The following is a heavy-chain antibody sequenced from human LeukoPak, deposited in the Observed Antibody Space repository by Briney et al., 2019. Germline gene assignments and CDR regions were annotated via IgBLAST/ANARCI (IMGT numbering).Heavy chain of an antibody. CDR2: IYYSGST. J-gene: IGHJ3*02. Sequence: SETLSLTCTVSGGSISSSSYYWGWIRQPPGKGLEWIGYIYYSGSTNYNPSLKSRVTISVDTSKNQFSLKLSSVTAADTAVYYCARVGGGRSRTNYAFDIWGQGTMVTVSS. V-gene: IGHV4-61*05. CDR3: ARVGGGRSRTNYAFDI. CDR1: GGSISSSSYY. D-gene: IGHD1-1*01.